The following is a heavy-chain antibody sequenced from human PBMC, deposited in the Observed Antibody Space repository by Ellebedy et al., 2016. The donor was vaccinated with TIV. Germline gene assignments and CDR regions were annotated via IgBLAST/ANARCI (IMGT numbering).Heavy chain of an antibody. J-gene: IGHJ3*01. V-gene: IGHV3-53*05. CDR2: TYSGGTT. CDR3: TKDLTPGGADV. D-gene: IGHD2-2*01. CDR1: GFTVTSNY. Sequence: GESLKISCTASGFTVTSNYMNWIRQAPGKGLEWVSVTYSGGTTYYADSVKGRFTISRDNAKNSLYLQMNSLRSEDTAFYYCTKDLTPGGADVWGQGTMVTVSS.